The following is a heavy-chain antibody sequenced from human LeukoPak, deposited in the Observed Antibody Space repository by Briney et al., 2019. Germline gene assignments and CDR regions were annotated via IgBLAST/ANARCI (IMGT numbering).Heavy chain of an antibody. CDR1: GDSVSSNSAA. CDR2: TYYRPKWYN. V-gene: IGHV6-1*01. D-gene: IGHD6-19*01. J-gene: IGHJ4*02. CDR3: AREMGIAVAGVFDY. Sequence: SRTLSLTCAISGDSVSSNSAAWNWIRQSPSRGLEWLGRTYYRPKWYNDYAVSVKSRITINPDTSKNQFSLQLNSVTPEDTAVYYCAREMGIAVAGVFDYWGQGTLVTVSS.